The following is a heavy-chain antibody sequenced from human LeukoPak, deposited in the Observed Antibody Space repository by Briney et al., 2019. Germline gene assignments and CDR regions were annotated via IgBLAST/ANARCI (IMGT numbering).Heavy chain of an antibody. CDR3: ARPPTPYSRRIAAAGTTANYMDV. CDR2: INPNSGGT. CDR1: GYTFTSYT. V-gene: IGHV1-2*02. D-gene: IGHD6-13*01. J-gene: IGHJ6*03. Sequence: ASVKVSCKASGYTFTSYTMNWVRQAPGQGLEWMGWINPNSGGTNYAQKFQGGVTMTRDTSISTAYMELSRLRSDDTAVYYCARPPTPYSRRIAAAGTTANYMDVWGKGTTVTVSS.